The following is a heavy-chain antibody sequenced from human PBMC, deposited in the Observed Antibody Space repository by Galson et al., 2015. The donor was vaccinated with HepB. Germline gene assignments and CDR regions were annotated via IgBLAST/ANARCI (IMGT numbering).Heavy chain of an antibody. V-gene: IGHV1-69-2*01. D-gene: IGHD3-16*01. Sequence: VKVSCKVSGYTFTDYYMHWVQQAPGKGLEWMGLVDPEDGETIYAEKFQGRVTITADTSTDTAYMELSSLRSEDTAVYYCAPSLRASWFDPWGQGTLVTVSS. CDR1: GYTFTDYY. J-gene: IGHJ5*02. CDR3: APSLRASWFDP. CDR2: VDPEDGET.